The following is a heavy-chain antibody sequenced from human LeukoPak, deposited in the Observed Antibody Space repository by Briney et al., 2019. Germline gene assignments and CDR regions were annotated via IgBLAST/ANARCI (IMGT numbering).Heavy chain of an antibody. CDR1: GFTFSSYW. V-gene: IGHV3-74*01. J-gene: IGHJ6*02. CDR2: INSDGSST. D-gene: IGHD3-9*01. CDR3: ARDDGFWDDYDILTGYYIQIYYYYGMDV. Sequence: GGSLRLSCAASGFTFSSYWMHWVRQAPGKGLVWVSRINSDGSSTSYADSVKGRFTISRDNAKNTLYLQMNSLRAEGRAVYYCARDDGFWDDYDILTGYYIQIYYYYGMDVWVLGTKVTVSS.